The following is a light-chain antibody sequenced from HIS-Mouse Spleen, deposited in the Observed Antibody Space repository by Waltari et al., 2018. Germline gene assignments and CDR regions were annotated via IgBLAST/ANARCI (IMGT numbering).Light chain of an antibody. CDR3: SSYAGSNNLV. CDR1: SSDVGGYNY. CDR2: EVS. Sequence: QSALTQPPSASGSPGQSVTISCTGTSSDVGGYNYVSWYQQHPGKAPKLLIYEVSKRPLGVAVPVSGPKAGNTASLTVSGVQAEDEADYYCSSYAGSNNLVFGGGTKLTVL. V-gene: IGLV2-8*01. J-gene: IGLJ2*01.